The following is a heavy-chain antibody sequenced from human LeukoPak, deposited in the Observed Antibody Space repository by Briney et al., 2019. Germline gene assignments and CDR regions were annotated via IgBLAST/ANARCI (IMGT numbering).Heavy chain of an antibody. CDR2: ISSSGSTI. J-gene: IGHJ4*02. CDR3: ARVSIAAAAFFDY. D-gene: IGHD6-13*01. V-gene: IGHV3-48*03. Sequence: RGSLRLSCAASGFTFSSYEMNWVRQAPGKGLEWVSYISSSGSTIYYADSVKGRFTISRDNAKNSLYLQMNSLRAEDTAVYYCARVSIAAAAFFDYWGQGTLVTVSS. CDR1: GFTFSSYE.